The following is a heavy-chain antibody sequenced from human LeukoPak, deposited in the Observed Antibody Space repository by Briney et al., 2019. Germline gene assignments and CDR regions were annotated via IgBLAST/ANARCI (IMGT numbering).Heavy chain of an antibody. J-gene: IGHJ4*02. CDR1: GGSFSSYT. Sequence: SVKVSCKASGGSFSSYTINWVRQAPGQGLEWMGEIIPNYGATNYAQKFQGRVTISADSSTSTAYMELISLTSDDTAVYYCARDYTIKASYFDYWGQGTLVTVSS. CDR3: ARDYTIKASYFDY. D-gene: IGHD5-24*01. V-gene: IGHV1-69*13. CDR2: IIPNYGAT.